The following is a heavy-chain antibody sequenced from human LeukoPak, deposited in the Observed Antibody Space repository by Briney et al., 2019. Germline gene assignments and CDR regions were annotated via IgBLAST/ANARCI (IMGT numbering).Heavy chain of an antibody. CDR1: SGSVSSGSYY. Sequence: SETLSLTCTVSSGSVSSGSYYWSWIRQPPGKGLEWIGYIYYSGSTNYNPSLKSRVTISVDTSKNQFSLKLSSVTAADTAVYYCARDRVVPAAIIYYYYGMDVWGQGTTVTVYS. J-gene: IGHJ6*02. D-gene: IGHD2-2*01. V-gene: IGHV4-61*01. CDR2: IYYSGST. CDR3: ARDRVVPAAIIYYYYGMDV.